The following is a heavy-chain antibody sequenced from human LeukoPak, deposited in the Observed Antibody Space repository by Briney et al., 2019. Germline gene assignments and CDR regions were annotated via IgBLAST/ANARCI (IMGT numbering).Heavy chain of an antibody. CDR1: GGSVSSSKYL. J-gene: IGHJ1*01. V-gene: IGHV4-39*07. CDR2: IYYSGIT. Sequence: PSETLSLTCAVSGGSVSSSKYLWGWIRQPPGKELEWIGSIYYSGITDYNPSLKSRVTLSVDTSKNQFSLKLTSVTAADSAVYYCAGLGVMVLVYQSESWGQGTPVTVSS. D-gene: IGHD2-8*01. CDR3: AGLGVMVLVYQSES.